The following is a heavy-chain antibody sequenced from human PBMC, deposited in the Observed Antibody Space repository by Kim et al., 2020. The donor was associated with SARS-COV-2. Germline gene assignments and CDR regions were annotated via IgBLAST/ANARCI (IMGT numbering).Heavy chain of an antibody. Sequence: GGSLRLSCAASGFTFSTYGMHWVRQAPGKGLEWVAVISYDGSNKYYADSVKGRFTISRDNSKNTLYLQMNSLRAEDTAVYYCAKDAWYCSGGSCYSFDYWGQGTLVTVSS. CDR3: AKDAWYCSGGSCYSFDY. CDR2: ISYDGSNK. CDR1: GFTFSTYG. J-gene: IGHJ4*02. V-gene: IGHV3-30*18. D-gene: IGHD2-15*01.